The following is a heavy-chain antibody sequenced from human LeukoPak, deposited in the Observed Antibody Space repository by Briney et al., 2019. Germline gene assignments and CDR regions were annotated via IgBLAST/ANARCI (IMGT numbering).Heavy chain of an antibody. CDR3: ARDRAYYYDSSGYYYFDH. V-gene: IGHV3-11*01. CDR1: GFTFSDYY. Sequence: GRSLRLSRAASGFTFSDYYMSWIRQAPGKGLEWVSYISFSGSPTQYADSVKGRFTISRDNAKNSLYLQMNSLRDEDTAVYYCARDRAYYYDSSGYYYFDHWGQGTLVTVSS. CDR2: ISFSGSPT. D-gene: IGHD3-22*01. J-gene: IGHJ4*02.